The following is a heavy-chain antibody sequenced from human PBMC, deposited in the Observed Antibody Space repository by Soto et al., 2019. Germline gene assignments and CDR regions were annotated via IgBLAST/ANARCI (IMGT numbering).Heavy chain of an antibody. V-gene: IGHV1-18*01. CDR2: ISAYNGNT. D-gene: IGHD2-15*01. CDR1: GYTFTSYG. Sequence: ASVKVSCKASGYTFTSYGISWVRQAPGQGLEWMGWISAYNGNTNYAQKLQGRVTMTTDTSTSTAYMELRSLRSDDTAVYYCARDGRSGGSDAGPLYWGQGTLVTVSS. CDR3: ARDGRSGGSDAGPLY. J-gene: IGHJ4*02.